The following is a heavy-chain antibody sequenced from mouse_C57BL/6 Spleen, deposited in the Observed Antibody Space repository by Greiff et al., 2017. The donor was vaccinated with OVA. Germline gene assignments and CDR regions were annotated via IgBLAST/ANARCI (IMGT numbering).Heavy chain of an antibody. V-gene: IGHV1-26*01. Sequence: VQLQQSGPELVKPGASVKISCKASGYTFTDYYMNWVKQSHGKSLEWIGDINPNNGGTSYNQKFKGKATLTVDKSSSTAYMELRSLTSEDSAVYYCARDGNDEGWYFDVWGTGTTVTVSP. J-gene: IGHJ1*03. CDR3: ARDGNDEGWYFDV. D-gene: IGHD2-12*01. CDR2: INPNNGGT. CDR1: GYTFTDYY.